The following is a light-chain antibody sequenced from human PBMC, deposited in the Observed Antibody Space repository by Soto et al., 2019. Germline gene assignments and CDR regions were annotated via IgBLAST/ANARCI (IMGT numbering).Light chain of an antibody. V-gene: IGLV4-69*01. CDR2: LNSDGSH. CDR1: SGHSSYA. Sequence: QAVLTQSPSASASLGASVKLTCTLSSGHSSYAIAWHQQRPEKGPRYLMKLNSDGSHSKGDGIPDRFSGSSSGAERYLTISRLQSEDEADYYCQTWVTGIQVFGGGTQLTVL. J-gene: IGLJ2*01. CDR3: QTWVTGIQV.